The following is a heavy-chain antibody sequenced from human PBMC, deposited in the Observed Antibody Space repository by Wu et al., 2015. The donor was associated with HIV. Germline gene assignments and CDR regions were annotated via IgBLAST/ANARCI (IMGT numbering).Heavy chain of an antibody. Sequence: QVQLVQSGAEVKKPGSSVKVSCKASGGTFSSYAINWVRQATGQGLEWMGWMNPNSGNTGYAQKFQGRVTMTRNTSISTAYMELSSLRSEDTAVYYCYVWGSYRYSTLDYWGQGTLVTVSS. J-gene: IGHJ4*02. CDR1: GGTFSSYA. V-gene: IGHV1-8*02. CDR2: MNPNSGNT. D-gene: IGHD3-16*02. CDR3: YVWGSYRYSTLDY.